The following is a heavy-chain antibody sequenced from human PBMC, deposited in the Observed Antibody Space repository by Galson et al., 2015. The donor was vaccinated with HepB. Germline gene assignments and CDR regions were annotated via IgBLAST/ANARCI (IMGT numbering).Heavy chain of an antibody. D-gene: IGHD2-2*01. CDR3: ARRGTSSSRYYYTLDV. CDR2: IYPADSDT. V-gene: IGHV5-51*01. CDR1: GYSFTNYW. Sequence: QSGAEVKKPGESLKISCQGSGYSFTNYWVAWVRQKPGKGLEWMGIIYPADSDTRYSPSFQGQVVISADKSISTAYLQWSGLKASDTAIYYCARRGTSSSRYYYTLDVWGQGTTVTVSS. J-gene: IGHJ6*02.